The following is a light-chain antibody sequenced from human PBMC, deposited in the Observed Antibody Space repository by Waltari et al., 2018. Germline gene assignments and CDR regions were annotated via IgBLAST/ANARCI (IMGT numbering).Light chain of an antibody. Sequence: DIQMTQSPSSLSASVGDRVTITCRAGQNIFRYLNWYQHKPGRAPKLLIYDASSLQRGVPSRFAGSGSGTDFTLTISSLQPEDSATYYCQQCYTIPTFGGGRKV. CDR2: DAS. CDR1: QNIFRY. CDR3: QQCYTIPT. J-gene: IGKJ4*01. V-gene: IGKV1-39*01.